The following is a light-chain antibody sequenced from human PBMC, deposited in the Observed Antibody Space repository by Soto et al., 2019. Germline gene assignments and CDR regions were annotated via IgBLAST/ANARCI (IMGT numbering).Light chain of an antibody. J-gene: IGLJ3*02. V-gene: IGLV2-14*01. CDR1: GRDLGDYYY. CDR2: EVT. Sequence: QSVLTQPASLSGSLGRSITISCTGTGRDLGDYYYVSWYQQRPGKAPRLLIYEVTNRPSGISERFSGSKSGSTASLTISGLQAEDEADYYCSSYASGPTLLFGGGTKLTVL. CDR3: SSYASGPTLL.